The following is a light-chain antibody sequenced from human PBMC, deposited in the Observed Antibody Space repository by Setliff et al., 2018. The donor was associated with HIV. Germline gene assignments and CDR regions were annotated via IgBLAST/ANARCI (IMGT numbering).Light chain of an antibody. Sequence: QSALTQPASVSGSPGQSITISCTGTSNDVGGYNYVCWYQQHPGKAPKLMIYEVTNRPSGVSYRFSGSKSGNTASLTISGLQAEDEADYYCCSYTSYSTLYVFGGGTKVTVL. V-gene: IGLV2-14*01. CDR2: EVT. CDR1: SNDVGGYNY. CDR3: CSYTSYSTLYV. J-gene: IGLJ1*01.